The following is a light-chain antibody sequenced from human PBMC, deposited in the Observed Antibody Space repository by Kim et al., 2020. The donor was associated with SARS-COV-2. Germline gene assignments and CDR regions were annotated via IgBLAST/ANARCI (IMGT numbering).Light chain of an antibody. CDR2: AAS. V-gene: IGKV1-NL1*01. Sequence: DIQMTQSPSSLSASVGDRVTITCRASQGISNSLARYQQKPGKAPKLLLYAASRLESGVPSRFSGSGSGTDYTLTISSLQPEDFATYYCQQYYSTPITFGQGTRLEIK. CDR1: QGISNS. J-gene: IGKJ5*01. CDR3: QQYYSTPIT.